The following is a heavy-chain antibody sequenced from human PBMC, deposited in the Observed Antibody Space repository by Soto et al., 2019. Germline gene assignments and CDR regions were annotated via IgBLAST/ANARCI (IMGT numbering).Heavy chain of an antibody. J-gene: IGHJ5*02. D-gene: IGHD2-15*01. CDR2: NSAYNDNT. CDR1: GYTFTKFG. CDR3: ARLHKGGAVTENWFDP. Sequence: QVRLVQSGAEVKKPGASVKVSCKSSGYTFTKFGISWVRQAPGQGLEWMGWNSAYNDNTNYAQKLQGRVTMTSDTSTCTVYKAQRSLRSDDTAVYYRARLHKGGAVTENWFDPWGQGTLVTVSS. V-gene: IGHV1-18*01.